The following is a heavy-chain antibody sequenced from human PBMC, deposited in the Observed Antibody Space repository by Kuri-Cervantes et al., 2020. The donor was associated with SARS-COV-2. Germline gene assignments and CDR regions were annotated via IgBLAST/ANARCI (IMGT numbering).Heavy chain of an antibody. CDR2: IYSGGST. Sequence: GGSLRLSCTVSGGSISSSSYYWGWIRQPPGKGLEWVSVIYSGGSTYYADSVKGRFTISRDNSKNTLYLQMNSLRAEDTAVYYCANLPGGSGSYSRVPRSIDAFDIWGQGTMVTVSS. D-gene: IGHD3-10*01. CDR3: ANLPGGSGSYSRVPRSIDAFDI. CDR1: GGSISSSSYY. J-gene: IGHJ3*02. V-gene: IGHV3-66*02.